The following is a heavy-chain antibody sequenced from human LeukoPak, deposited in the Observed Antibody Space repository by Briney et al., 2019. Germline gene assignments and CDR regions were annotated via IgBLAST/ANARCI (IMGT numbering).Heavy chain of an antibody. CDR3: ARREYNYGYFDY. Sequence: SETLSLTCTVSGGSISSNDYYWGWIRQPPGKGLEGIGSVYYSGGPYYNPSLKSRVTMSVGTSKNQFSLKLHSLTAADTAMYYCARREYNYGYFDYWGQGTLVTVSP. D-gene: IGHD5-18*01. CDR2: VYYSGGP. CDR1: GGSISSNDYY. V-gene: IGHV4-39*01. J-gene: IGHJ4*02.